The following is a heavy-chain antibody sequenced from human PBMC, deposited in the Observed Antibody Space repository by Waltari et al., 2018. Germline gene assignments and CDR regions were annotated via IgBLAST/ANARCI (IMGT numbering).Heavy chain of an antibody. CDR3: ARRGRGEEGRWFDP. D-gene: IGHD2-15*01. Sequence: EVQLEQSGAEVKEPGESLKISCKGSGYTFSSQWIAWVRQMPGQGLEWMGIIYPGVSDTRYSPSFQCQVTISADKSISTAYLQWRSLKASVTGIYYCARRGRGEEGRWFDPWGQGTMVTVSS. J-gene: IGHJ5*02. CDR2: IYPGVSDT. CDR1: GYTFSSQW. V-gene: IGHV5-51*01.